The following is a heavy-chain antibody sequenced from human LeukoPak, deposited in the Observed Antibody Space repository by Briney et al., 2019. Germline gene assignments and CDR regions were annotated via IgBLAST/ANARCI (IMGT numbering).Heavy chain of an antibody. J-gene: IGHJ4*02. CDR1: GFTFCSYS. V-gene: IGHV3-48*01. D-gene: IGHD5-18*01. CDR2: ISSSSSTM. Sequence: GGSLRLSCSASGFTFCSYSMIWVLQAPGKGLEWVSDISSSSSTMYYADSVKGRFTISRDNAKNSLYLQMNSLRAEDTAVYYCARDPARGYSYGALYWGQGTLVTVSS. CDR3: ARDPARGYSYGALY.